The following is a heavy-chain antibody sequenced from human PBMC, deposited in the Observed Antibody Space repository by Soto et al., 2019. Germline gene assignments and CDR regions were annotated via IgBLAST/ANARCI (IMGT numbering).Heavy chain of an antibody. J-gene: IGHJ2*01. V-gene: IGHV1-18*01. CDR1: GFTLDNHA. D-gene: IGHD1-26*01. CDR3: ARGTKGAGGWYFDI. Sequence: QVQVVQSEVEVKRPGASVRISCKASGFTLDNHAMTWVRQAPGKGLEWMGWIGAIVYNDATTYARKFQGRLTMARDTSPNTVYMDLSSLTSDDTAVYYCARGTKGAGGWYFDIWGRGTLVVVSS. CDR2: IGAIVYNDAT.